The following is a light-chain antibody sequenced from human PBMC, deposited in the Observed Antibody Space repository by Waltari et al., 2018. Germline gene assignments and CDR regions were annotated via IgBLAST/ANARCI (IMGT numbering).Light chain of an antibody. CDR2: DVN. CDR3: SSYTNYATVI. V-gene: IGLV2-14*01. Sequence: QSALTQPASVSGSPGQSITISCTGTSSDVGYYNYVSWYQQHPGKAPKLMISDVNKRPSWVSHRFSGSKSGNTASLTISGLQAEDEADYYCSSYTNYATVIFGGGTKLTVL. J-gene: IGLJ2*01. CDR1: SSDVGYYNY.